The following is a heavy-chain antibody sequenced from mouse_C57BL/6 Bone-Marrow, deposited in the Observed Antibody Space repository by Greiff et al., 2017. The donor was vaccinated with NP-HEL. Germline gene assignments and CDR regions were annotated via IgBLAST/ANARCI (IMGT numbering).Heavy chain of an antibody. CDR1: GYTFTSYW. CDR3: AREGYGNYFDY. J-gene: IGHJ2*01. V-gene: IGHV1-69*01. D-gene: IGHD2-1*01. CDR2: IDPSDSYT. Sequence: QVQLQQPGAELVMPGASVKLSCKASGYTFTSYWMHWVKQRPGQGLEWIGEIDPSDSYTNYNQKFKGKSTLTVDKSSSTAYMQLSSLTSDDSAVYYCAREGYGNYFDYWGQGTTLTVSS.